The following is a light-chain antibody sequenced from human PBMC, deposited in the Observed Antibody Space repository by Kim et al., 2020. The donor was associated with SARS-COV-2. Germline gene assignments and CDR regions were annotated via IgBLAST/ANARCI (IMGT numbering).Light chain of an antibody. CDR2: DVT. V-gene: IGLV2-14*01. CDR1: SSDVGGYNF. CDR3: SSYTTSSTVV. Sequence: QSALTQPASVSGSPGQSITISCTGTSSDVGGYNFVSWYHQHPGKAPKLMIYDVTRRPSGVSNRFSGSKSGNTASLTISGLQAEDEADYYCSSYTTSSTVVFGGGTKVTVL. J-gene: IGLJ2*01.